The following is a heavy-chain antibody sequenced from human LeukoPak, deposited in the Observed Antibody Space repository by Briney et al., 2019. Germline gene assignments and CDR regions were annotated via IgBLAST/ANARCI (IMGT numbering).Heavy chain of an antibody. D-gene: IGHD2-15*01. CDR3: ARTVVVVAATIINWFDP. CDR1: GGSISSGSYY. Sequence: PSQTLSLTCTVSGGSISSGSYYWSWIRQPAGKGLEWLGRIYTSGSTNYNPSLKSRVTISVDTSKNQFSLKLSSVTAADTAVYYCARTVVVVAATIINWFDPWGQGTLVTVSS. CDR2: IYTSGST. J-gene: IGHJ5*02. V-gene: IGHV4-61*02.